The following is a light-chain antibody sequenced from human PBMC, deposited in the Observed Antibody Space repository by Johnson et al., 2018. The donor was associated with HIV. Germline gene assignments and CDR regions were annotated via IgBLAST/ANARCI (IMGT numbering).Light chain of an antibody. CDR2: END. CDR3: GVWDASLSPHYV. V-gene: IGLV1-51*02. CDR1: SSIIRNNY. Sequence: QYVLTQPPSVSAAPGQKVTISCSGSSSIIRNNYVSWYQQLPGAAPKRLIYENDRRPSGIPDRFSGSKSVASATLGITGLQTGDEADYYCGVWDASLSPHYVFGTGTTITVL. J-gene: IGLJ1*01.